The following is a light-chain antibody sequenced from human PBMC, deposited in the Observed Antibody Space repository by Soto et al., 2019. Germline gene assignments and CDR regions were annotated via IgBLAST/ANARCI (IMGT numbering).Light chain of an antibody. CDR3: MQAIHWPWT. CDR1: RSLVHSNGNTY. CDR2: MVS. V-gene: IGKV2-30*02. J-gene: IGKJ1*01. Sequence: DVVMTQSPLSLPVIFGQPASISCRSSRSLVHSNGNTYLNWFHQRPGQSPRRLIYMVSNRDSGVPDRFCGSGSGTDFTLKISRVEADDVGVYYCMQAIHWPWTFGQGTKVEIK.